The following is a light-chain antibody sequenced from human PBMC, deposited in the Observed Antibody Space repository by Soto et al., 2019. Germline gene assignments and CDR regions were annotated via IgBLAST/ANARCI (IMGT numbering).Light chain of an antibody. CDR3: QQYNNWPRT. Sequence: IELTQSPPTLSLSPGEKATHSCRASQSVSSYLAWYQQKPGQAPRLLIYDASNRATGIPARFSGSGSGTEFTLTISSLQSEDFAVYYCQQYNNWPRTFGQGTKVEI. CDR1: QSVSSY. J-gene: IGKJ1*01. V-gene: IGKV3-11*01. CDR2: DAS.